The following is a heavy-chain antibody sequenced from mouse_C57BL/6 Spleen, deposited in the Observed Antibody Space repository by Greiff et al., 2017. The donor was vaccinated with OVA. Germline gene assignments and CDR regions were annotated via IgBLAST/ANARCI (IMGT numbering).Heavy chain of an antibody. CDR3: ASVYYDGYYVGAMDY. V-gene: IGHV1-77*01. Sequence: VQLQQSGAELVKPGASVKISCKASGYTFTDYYINWVKQRPGQGLEWIGKIGPGSGSTYYNEKFKGKATLTADKSSSTAYMQLSSMTSEDSAVYFCASVYYDGYYVGAMDYWGQGTSVTVSS. CDR1: GYTFTDYY. J-gene: IGHJ4*01. CDR2: IGPGSGST. D-gene: IGHD2-3*01.